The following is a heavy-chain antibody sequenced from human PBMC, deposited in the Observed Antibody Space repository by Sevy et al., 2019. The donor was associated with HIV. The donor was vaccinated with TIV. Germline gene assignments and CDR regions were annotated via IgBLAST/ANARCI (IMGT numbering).Heavy chain of an antibody. Sequence: SETLSLTCAVYGGSLSDYAWNWIRQSPERGREWIGEITHSGNTNYVSSLKSRVTLSKATSKNQFFLKLNSVTAADTAVYFCAIGNDVFGSFDIWGRGTGVTVSS. D-gene: IGHD2-15*01. CDR3: AIGNDVFGSFDI. CDR1: GGSLSDYA. V-gene: IGHV4-34*01. CDR2: ITHSGNT. J-gene: IGHJ3*02.